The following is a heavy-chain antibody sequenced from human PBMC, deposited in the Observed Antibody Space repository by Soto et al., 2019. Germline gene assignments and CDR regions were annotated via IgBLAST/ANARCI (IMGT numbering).Heavy chain of an antibody. CDR3: ARAPGFYGDFYDY. V-gene: IGHV3-48*01. CDR2: ISSSSSTI. J-gene: IGHJ4*02. CDR1: GFTFSSYS. Sequence: GGSLRLSCAASGFTFSSYSMNWVRQAPGKGLEWVSYISSSSSTIYYADSVKGRFTTPRDNAKNSLYLQMNSLRVEDTALYYCARAPGFYGDFYDYWGRGTLVTVSS. D-gene: IGHD4-17*01.